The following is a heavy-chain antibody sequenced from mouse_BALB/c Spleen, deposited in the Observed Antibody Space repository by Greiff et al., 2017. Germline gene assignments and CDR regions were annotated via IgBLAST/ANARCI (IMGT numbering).Heavy chain of an antibody. CDR1: GYTFTSYN. V-gene: IGHV1-12*01. J-gene: IGHJ3*01. CDR3: ARTLGRYDWFAY. CDR2: IYPGNGDT. Sequence: QVQLQQPGAELVKPGASVKMSCKASGYTFTSYNMHWVKQTPGQGLEWIGAIYPGNGDTSYNQKFKGKATLTADKSSSTAYMQLSSLTSEDSAVYYCARTLGRYDWFAYWGQGTLVTVSA. D-gene: IGHD2-14*01.